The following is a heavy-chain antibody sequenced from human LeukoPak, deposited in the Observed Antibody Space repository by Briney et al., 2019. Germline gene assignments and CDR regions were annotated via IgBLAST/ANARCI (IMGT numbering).Heavy chain of an antibody. CDR2: INHSGST. CDR1: GGSFSGYY. J-gene: IGHJ4*02. CDR3: ASVRSYGSGSYPY. Sequence: SETLSLTCAVYGGSFSGYYWRWIRQPPGKGLEWIGEINHSGSTNYNPSLKGRVTISVDTSKNQFSLKLSSVTAADTAVYYCASVRSYGSGSYPYWGQGTLVTVSS. D-gene: IGHD3-10*01. V-gene: IGHV4-34*01.